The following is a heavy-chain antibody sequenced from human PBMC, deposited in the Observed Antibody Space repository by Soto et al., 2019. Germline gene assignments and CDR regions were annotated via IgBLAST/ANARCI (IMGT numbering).Heavy chain of an antibody. CDR1: GYTLTELS. CDR2: FDPEDGET. D-gene: IGHD2-2*02. Sequence: ASVKVSCKVSGYTLTELSMHWVRQAPGKGLEWMGGFDPEDGETIYAQKFQGRVTMTEDTSTDTAYMELSSLRSEDTAVYYCATWIRGFCSSTSCYTGLYYYSMDVWGQGTTVTV. CDR3: ATWIRGFCSSTSCYTGLYYYSMDV. V-gene: IGHV1-24*01. J-gene: IGHJ6*02.